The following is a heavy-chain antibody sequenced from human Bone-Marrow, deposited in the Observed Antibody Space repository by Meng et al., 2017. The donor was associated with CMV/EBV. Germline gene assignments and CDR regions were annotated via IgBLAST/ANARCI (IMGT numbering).Heavy chain of an antibody. Sequence: ASVKVSCKASGYTFAGHYLHWVRQAPGQGLEWMGWINPNSGATNYAQKFRGRATMTRDTSTRTAYMDLNRLRSDDTALYYCAREWRRRRYDGNYNVPDGFDIWGQGTMVTVSS. CDR3: AREWRRRRYDGNYNVPDGFDI. V-gene: IGHV1-2*02. D-gene: IGHD1-26*01. J-gene: IGHJ3*02. CDR2: INPNSGAT. CDR1: GYTFAGHY.